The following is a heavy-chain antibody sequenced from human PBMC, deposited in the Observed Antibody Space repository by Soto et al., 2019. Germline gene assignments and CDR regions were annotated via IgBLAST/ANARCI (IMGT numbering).Heavy chain of an antibody. CDR1: GGSFSGYY. CDR3: ARVGFVVVPAAMLFYGMDV. Sequence: SETLSLTCAVYGGSFSGYYWSWIRQPPGKGLEWIGEINHSGSTNYNPSLKSRVTISVDTSKNQFSLKLSSVAAADTAVYYCARVGFVVVPAAMLFYGMDVWGQGTTVTVSS. CDR2: INHSGST. V-gene: IGHV4-34*01. D-gene: IGHD2-2*01. J-gene: IGHJ6*02.